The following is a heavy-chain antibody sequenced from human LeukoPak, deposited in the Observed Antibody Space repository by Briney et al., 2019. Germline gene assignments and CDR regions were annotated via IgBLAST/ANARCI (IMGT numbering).Heavy chain of an antibody. CDR3: TRLISWATGTTTEYYYGMDV. CDR1: GFTFSNAW. V-gene: IGHV3-73*01. J-gene: IGHJ6*02. Sequence: GGSLRLSCAASGFTFSNAWMSWVRQASGKGLEWVGRIRSKANSYATAYAASVKGRFTISRDDSKNTAYLQMNSLKTEDTAVYYCTRLISWATGTTTEYYYGMDVWGQGTTVTVSS. CDR2: IRSKANSYAT. D-gene: IGHD1-1*01.